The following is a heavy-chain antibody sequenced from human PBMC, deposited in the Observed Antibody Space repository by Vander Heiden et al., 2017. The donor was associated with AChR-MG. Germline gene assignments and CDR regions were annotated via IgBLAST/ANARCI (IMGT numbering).Heavy chain of an antibody. J-gene: IGHJ4*02. CDR3: ARSWVYSSSWYDY. CDR2: INHSGST. Sequence: QVQLQQWGAGLLKPSETLSLPCAVYGGSFSGDYWSWIRQPPGKGLEWIGEINHSGSTNYNPSLKSRVTISVDTSKNQFSLKLSSVTAADTAVYYCARSWVYSSSWYDYWGQGTLVTVSS. D-gene: IGHD6-13*01. V-gene: IGHV4-34*01. CDR1: GGSFSGDY.